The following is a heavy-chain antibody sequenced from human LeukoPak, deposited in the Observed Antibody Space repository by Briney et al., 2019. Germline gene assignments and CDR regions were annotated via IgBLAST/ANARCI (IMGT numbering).Heavy chain of an antibody. Sequence: PSETLSLTCGVYGGSFSGYYWTWIRQSPGRGLEWIAEIIHSGRTNYSPSLKSRATLSVDTSKSQFSLRLTSVTAADTAVYYCARGIVLMHYASFDYWGQGSLVTVSS. D-gene: IGHD2-8*01. V-gene: IGHV4-34*12. CDR2: IIHSGRT. J-gene: IGHJ4*02. CDR1: GGSFSGYY. CDR3: ARGIVLMHYASFDY.